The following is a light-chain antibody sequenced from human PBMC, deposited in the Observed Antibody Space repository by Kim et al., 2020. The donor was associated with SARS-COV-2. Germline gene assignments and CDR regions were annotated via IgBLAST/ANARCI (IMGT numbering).Light chain of an antibody. J-gene: IGLJ2*01. CDR1: SLRSYY. CDR3: NSRESGVNHII. CDR2: DKN. V-gene: IGLV3-19*01. Sequence: AVGQTGRITCQGDSLRSYYATWYQKKPGQAPVLVIYDKNNRHSGIPARFSGSYSGNTASLTITGAQAGDEAVYYCNSRESGVNHIIFGGGTQLTVL.